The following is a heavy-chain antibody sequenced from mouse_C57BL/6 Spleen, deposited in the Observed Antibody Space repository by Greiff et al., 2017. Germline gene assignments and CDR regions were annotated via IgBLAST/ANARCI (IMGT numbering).Heavy chain of an antibody. CDR3: ARYYYGSSYWYFDV. D-gene: IGHD1-1*01. CDR1: GYTFTSYW. Sequence: QVQLQQPGAELVKPGASVKMSCKASGYTFTSYWITWVKQRPGQGLEWIGDIYPGSGSTNYNEKFKSKATQTVDTSSSTAYMQLSSLTSEDSAVYYCARYYYGSSYWYFDVWGTGTTVTVSS. J-gene: IGHJ1*03. V-gene: IGHV1-55*01. CDR2: IYPGSGST.